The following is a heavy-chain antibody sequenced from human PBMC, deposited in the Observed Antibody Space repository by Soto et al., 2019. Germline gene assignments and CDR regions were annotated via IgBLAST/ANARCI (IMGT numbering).Heavy chain of an antibody. J-gene: IGHJ4*02. CDR3: ARDKMTTPKIDY. D-gene: IGHD1-1*01. CDR2: RYHGGST. V-gene: IGHV4-38-2*02. CDR1: GYSISSGYC. Sequence: PSETLSLTCTVSGYSISSGYCWGWIRQPPGKGLEWIGSRYHGGSTYYNPSLKSRVTISVDTSKNQFSLKLTSVTAADTAFYYCARDKMTTPKIDYWGQGTLVTVSS.